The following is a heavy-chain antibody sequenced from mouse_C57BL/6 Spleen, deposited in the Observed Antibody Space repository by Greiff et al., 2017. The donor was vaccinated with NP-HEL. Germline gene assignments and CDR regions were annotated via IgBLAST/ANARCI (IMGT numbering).Heavy chain of an antibody. CDR1: GFSLTSYA. CDR3: ARRGYDYDDAMDY. J-gene: IGHJ4*01. V-gene: IGHV2-9-1*01. CDR2: IWTGGGP. Sequence: VQLQESGPGLVAPSQSLSITCTVSGFSLTSYAISWVRQPPGKGLEWLGVIWTGGGPNYNSALKSRLSISKANSKSQVFLKMNSLQTDDTARYYCARRGYDYDDAMDYWGQGTSATVSS. D-gene: IGHD2-4*01.